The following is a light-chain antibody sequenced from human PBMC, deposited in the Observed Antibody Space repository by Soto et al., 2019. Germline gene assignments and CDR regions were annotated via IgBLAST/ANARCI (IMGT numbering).Light chain of an antibody. Sequence: EIVMAQSPATLSLSPGDRATLSFRASQSISANLAWYQQKPGQAPRLLIYGASSRATGIPDRFSGSGSGTDFTLTISRLEPEDFAVYYCQHYGSSPETFGQGTKVDI. CDR1: QSISAN. V-gene: IGKV3-20*01. CDR3: QHYGSSPET. J-gene: IGKJ1*01. CDR2: GAS.